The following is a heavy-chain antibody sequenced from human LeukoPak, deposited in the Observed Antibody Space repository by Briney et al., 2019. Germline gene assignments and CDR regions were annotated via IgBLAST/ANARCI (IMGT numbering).Heavy chain of an antibody. Sequence: SETLSLTCSVSGGSISSSSSYWGWIRQPPGKGLEWIGEINHSGSTNYNLSLKSRVTISVDTSKNQFSLKLSSMTAAGTAVYYCARDPWDSDTAMGPLETNYWGQGTLVTVSS. CDR3: ARDPWDSDTAMGPLETNY. D-gene: IGHD5-18*01. J-gene: IGHJ4*02. V-gene: IGHV4-39*07. CDR2: INHSGST. CDR1: GGSISSSSSY.